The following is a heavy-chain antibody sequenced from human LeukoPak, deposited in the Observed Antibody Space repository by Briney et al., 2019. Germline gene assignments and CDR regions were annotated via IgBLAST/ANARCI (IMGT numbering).Heavy chain of an antibody. CDR3: ARVDYGDYYYGMGV. CDR2: INAGNGNT. D-gene: IGHD4-17*01. V-gene: IGHV1-3*01. Sequence: ASVEVSCKASGYTFTSYAMHWVRQAPGQRLEWMGWINAGNGNTKYSQKFQGRVTITRDTSASTAYMELSSLRSEDTAVYYCARVDYGDYYYGMGVWGQGTTVTVSS. CDR1: GYTFTSYA. J-gene: IGHJ6*02.